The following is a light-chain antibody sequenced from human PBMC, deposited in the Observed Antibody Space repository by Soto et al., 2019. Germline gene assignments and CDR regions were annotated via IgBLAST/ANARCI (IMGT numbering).Light chain of an antibody. CDR3: CSYAGSSTSYV. J-gene: IGLJ1*01. V-gene: IGLV2-23*01. Sequence: QSVLTQPASVSGSPGQSITISCTGTSSDVGSYNLVSWHQQHPGKAPKLMIYEGSKRHSGVSNRFSGSKSGNTASLTISGLQAEDEADYYCCSYAGSSTSYVFGTGTKVTVL. CDR1: SSDVGSYNL. CDR2: EGS.